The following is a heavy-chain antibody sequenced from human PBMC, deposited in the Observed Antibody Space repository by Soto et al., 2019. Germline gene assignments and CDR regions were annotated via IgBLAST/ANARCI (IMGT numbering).Heavy chain of an antibody. V-gene: IGHV4-39*01. CDR1: GGSISSPSYY. Sequence: QLQLQESGPGLVKPSENLSLTCSVSGGSISSPSYYWGWIRQPPGKGLEWIGSIYYSGNTYYNPSSKSRVTIFVDTSRNQFSLKVNSFPAADTAVYFCARLPGITTLRRDYWGQGTLVTVSS. D-gene: IGHD1-1*01. CDR3: ARLPGITTLRRDY. CDR2: IYYSGNT. J-gene: IGHJ4*02.